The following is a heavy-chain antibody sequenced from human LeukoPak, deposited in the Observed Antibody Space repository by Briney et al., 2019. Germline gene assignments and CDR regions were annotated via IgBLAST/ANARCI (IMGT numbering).Heavy chain of an antibody. CDR1: RGTFSSYA. Sequence: GASVKVSCKASRGTFSSYAISWVRQAPGQGLEWMGRIIPILGIANYAQKFQGRVTITADKSTGTAYMELSSLRSEDTAVYYCARDSKGVRGAPRWFDPWGQGTLVTVSS. J-gene: IGHJ5*02. CDR3: ARDSKGVRGAPRWFDP. V-gene: IGHV1-69*04. D-gene: IGHD3-10*01. CDR2: IIPILGIA.